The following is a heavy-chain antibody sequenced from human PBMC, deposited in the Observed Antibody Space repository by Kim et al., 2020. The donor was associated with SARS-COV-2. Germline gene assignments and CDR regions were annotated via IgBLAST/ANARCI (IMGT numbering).Heavy chain of an antibody. CDR2: INPNSGGT. D-gene: IGHD6-6*01. CDR1: GYTFTGYY. V-gene: IGHV1-2*06. J-gene: IGHJ6*02. CDR3: ARDPLIYSSSWKRPDYYGMDV. Sequence: ASVKVSCKASGYTFTGYYMHWVRQAPGQGLEWMGRINPNSGGTNYAQKFQGRVTMTRDTSISTAYMELSRLRSDDTAVYYCARDPLIYSSSWKRPDYYGMDVWGQGTTVTVSS.